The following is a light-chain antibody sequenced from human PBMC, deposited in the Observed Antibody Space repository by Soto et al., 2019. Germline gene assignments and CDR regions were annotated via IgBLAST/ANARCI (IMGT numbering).Light chain of an antibody. Sequence: DIQMTQSPSSLSASLGDRVTITCRASQGIAKSLAWYQQKPEKAPKSLIYAASNLQSGVPSRFSGSGSGTEFTLTISSLQPEDFAVYYCQQYNNCPYTFGQGTKVDI. CDR2: AAS. J-gene: IGKJ2*01. CDR3: QQYNNCPYT. V-gene: IGKV1D-16*01. CDR1: QGIAKS.